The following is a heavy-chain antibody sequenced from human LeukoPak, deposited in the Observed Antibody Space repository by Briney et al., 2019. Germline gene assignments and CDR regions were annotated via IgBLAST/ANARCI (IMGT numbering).Heavy chain of an antibody. CDR3: ARDSGPYYYDNSGYYDY. D-gene: IGHD3-22*01. CDR2: ISWNSGSI. Sequence: GGSLRLSCAASGFTFDDYAMHWVRQAPGKGLEWVSGISWNSGSIGYADSVKGRFTISRDNAKNSLYLQMNSLRAEDTAVYYCARDSGPYYYDNSGYYDYWGQGTLVTVSS. J-gene: IGHJ4*02. V-gene: IGHV3-9*01. CDR1: GFTFDDYA.